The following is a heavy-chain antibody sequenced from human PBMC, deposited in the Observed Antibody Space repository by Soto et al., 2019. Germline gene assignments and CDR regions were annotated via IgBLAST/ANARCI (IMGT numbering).Heavy chain of an antibody. D-gene: IGHD2-2*01. V-gene: IGHV1-46*03. CDR3: SRDRCSSTSCYPDY. Sequence: ASVKVSCKTSGYHFSRYYIHWVRQAPGKGLGWMGIINPTGGRATYAPKFQGRVTMTSDTSTTTVYLEVTGLKSEDTAIYSCSRDRCSSTSCYPDYWGQGTLVTVSS. CDR1: GYHFSRYY. CDR2: INPTGGRA. J-gene: IGHJ4*02.